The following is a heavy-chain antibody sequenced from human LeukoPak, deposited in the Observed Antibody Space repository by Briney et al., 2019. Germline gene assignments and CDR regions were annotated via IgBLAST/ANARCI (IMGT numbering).Heavy chain of an antibody. Sequence: SETLSLRCTVSGYSISSGYYWAWIRQPPGKGLEWIGNIYHSGSTNYNPSLNSRVTISVDTSKNQFSLNLSSVTAADTAVYFCAREYSGYNSDSFYYYMDVWGKGTTVTVSS. V-gene: IGHV4-38-2*02. CDR3: AREYSGYNSDSFYYYMDV. CDR1: GYSISSGYY. J-gene: IGHJ6*03. CDR2: IYHSGST. D-gene: IGHD5-12*01.